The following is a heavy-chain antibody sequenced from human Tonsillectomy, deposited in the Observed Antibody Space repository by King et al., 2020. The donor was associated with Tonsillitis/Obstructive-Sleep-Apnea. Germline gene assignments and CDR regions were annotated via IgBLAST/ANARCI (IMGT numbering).Heavy chain of an antibody. CDR2: IYPGDSHT. J-gene: IGHJ5*02. CDR1: GYSFTNYW. Sequence: VQLVESGAEVKKPGESLKISCTGSGYSFTNYWIGWVRQMPGKGLEWMGIIYPGDSHTSYSPSFQGQVTISADKSLSTAYLQWSSLKASDTAMYYCARRGYNNWENWFDPWGQGTLVTVSS. D-gene: IGHD1-20*01. CDR3: ARRGYNNWENWFDP. V-gene: IGHV5-51*01.